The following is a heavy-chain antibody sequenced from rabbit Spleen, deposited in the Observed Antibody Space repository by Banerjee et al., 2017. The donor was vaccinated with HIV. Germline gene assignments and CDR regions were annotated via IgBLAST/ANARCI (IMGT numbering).Heavy chain of an antibody. CDR3: ARNYFGSNFL. J-gene: IGHJ3*01. CDR2: VVLGSSGST. CDR1: GFSFSSSYW. D-gene: IGHD4-2*01. Sequence: QEQLVGSGGGLVKPGASLTLTCTASGFSFSSSYWISWVRQAPGGGLEWIACVVLGSSGSTYYASWAKGRFTISKTSSTTVTLQMTSLTAADTATYFCARNYFGSNFLWGQGTLVTVS. V-gene: IGHV1S45*01.